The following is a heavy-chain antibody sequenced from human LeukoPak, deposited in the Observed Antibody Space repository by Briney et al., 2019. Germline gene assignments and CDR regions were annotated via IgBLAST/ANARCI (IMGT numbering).Heavy chain of an antibody. CDR3: ARFVPLYDSSGYYPYYFDY. CDR1: GYSISSGYF. V-gene: IGHV4-38-2*02. D-gene: IGHD3-22*01. Sequence: PSETLSLTCTVSGYSISSGYFWGWMRQPPGKGLEWIGSIYQSETAHYNPSLKSRVTISVDTSKNQFSLKLSSVTAADTAVYYCARFVPLYDSSGYYPYYFDYWGQGTLVTVSS. CDR2: IYQSETA. J-gene: IGHJ4*02.